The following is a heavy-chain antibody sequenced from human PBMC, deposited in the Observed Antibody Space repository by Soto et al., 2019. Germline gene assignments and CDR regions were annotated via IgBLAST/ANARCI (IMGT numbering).Heavy chain of an antibody. V-gene: IGHV1-69*12. Sequence: QVQLVQSGAEVKKPGSSVKVSCKTSGGTFSSYAISWVRQAPGQGLEWMGGLIPIFDTANYAQKFQGRVTITADEYKSTAYMELSSLRSEDTAVYYCARHDCISTSCYDDYDYSRDVWGQGTTVTVSS. J-gene: IGHJ6*02. CDR3: ARHDCISTSCYDDYDYSRDV. CDR2: LIPIFDTA. CDR1: GGTFSSYA. D-gene: IGHD2-2*01.